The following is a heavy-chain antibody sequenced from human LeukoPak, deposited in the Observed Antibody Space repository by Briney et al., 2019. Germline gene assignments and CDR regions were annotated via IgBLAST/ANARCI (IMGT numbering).Heavy chain of an antibody. D-gene: IGHD3-22*01. CDR2: INQDGSEK. CDR3: ARDSSPYDSSAYWDAFDI. CDR1: GFTFNNYW. Sequence: GGSLRLSCAASGFTFNNYWMIWVRQAPGKGLEWVANINQDGSEKYSVDSVKGRITISRDNARNSLYLQMNSLRAEDTAVYYCARDSSPYDSSAYWDAFDIWGQGTMVTVSS. V-gene: IGHV3-7*01. J-gene: IGHJ3*02.